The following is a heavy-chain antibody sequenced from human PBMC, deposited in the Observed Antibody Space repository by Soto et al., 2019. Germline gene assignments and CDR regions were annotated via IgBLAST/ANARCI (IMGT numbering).Heavy chain of an antibody. Sequence: EVQLLESGGGLLQPGGSLRLSWAPSGYTFSSYAMSWVRQAPGRGLEWVSAISGSGGSTYYADSVKGRFTISRDNSKNTLYLQMNSLRAEDTAVYYCAKDNEGYDRGLAFDIWGQGTMVTVSS. D-gene: IGHD1-1*01. CDR1: GYTFSSYA. V-gene: IGHV3-23*01. J-gene: IGHJ3*02. CDR2: ISGSGGST. CDR3: AKDNEGYDRGLAFDI.